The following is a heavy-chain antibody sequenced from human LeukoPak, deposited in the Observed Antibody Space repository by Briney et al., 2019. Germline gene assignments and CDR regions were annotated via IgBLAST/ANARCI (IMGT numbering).Heavy chain of an antibody. J-gene: IGHJ4*02. V-gene: IGHV3-74*01. CDR3: ATPRGSGSYLAFDY. CDR2: INSDGSST. CDR1: GFTFDDYA. Sequence: GGSLRLSCAASGFTFDDYAMDWVRHAPGKGMVWVSRINSDGSSTSYADSVKGRFTISRDNAKNTLYLQMNSLRAEDTAVYYCATPRGSGSYLAFDYWGQGTLVTVSS. D-gene: IGHD1-26*01.